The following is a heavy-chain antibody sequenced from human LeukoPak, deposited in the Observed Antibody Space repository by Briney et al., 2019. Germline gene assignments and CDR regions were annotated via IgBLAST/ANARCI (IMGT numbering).Heavy chain of an antibody. CDR3: VKASSSSPQYNWFDA. D-gene: IGHD6-6*01. V-gene: IGHV3-23*01. J-gene: IGHJ5*02. CDR2: VSGTGGRT. Sequence: GGSLRLSCAASGFTFSTYAMSWVRQAPGKGLEWVSVVSGTGGRTYYADSVKGRLTISRDNSKNTLYLQMNSLRAEDTALYYCVKASSSSPQYNWFDAWGQGTLVTVSS. CDR1: GFTFSTYA.